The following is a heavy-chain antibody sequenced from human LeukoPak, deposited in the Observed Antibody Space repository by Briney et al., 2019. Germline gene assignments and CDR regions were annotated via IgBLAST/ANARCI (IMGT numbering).Heavy chain of an antibody. D-gene: IGHD3-16*01. J-gene: IGHJ6*02. CDR1: GGSISSYY. Sequence: SSETLSLTCTDSGGSISSYYWSWIRQPPGKGLEWLGYIYYSGSTNYNPSLKSRVTISVDTSKNQFSLKLSSVTAADTAVYYCAVSRTGIRSYYYYGMDVWGQGTTVTVSS. CDR2: IYYSGST. V-gene: IGHV4-59*08. CDR3: AVSRTGIRSYYYYGMDV.